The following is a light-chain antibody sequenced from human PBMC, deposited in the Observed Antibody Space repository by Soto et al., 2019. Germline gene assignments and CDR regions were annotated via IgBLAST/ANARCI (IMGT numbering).Light chain of an antibody. J-gene: IGLJ2*01. Sequence: QSVLTQPPSASGAPGQRVTISCSGSSSNIGSNSENWYQQLPGTAPKLLIYSNDQRSSGVPDRLSGSKSGTSASLAISGLQSEDEAEYYCSTWDDSVNAVLFGGGTKLTVL. V-gene: IGLV1-44*01. CDR2: SND. CDR1: SSNIGSNS. CDR3: STWDDSVNAVL.